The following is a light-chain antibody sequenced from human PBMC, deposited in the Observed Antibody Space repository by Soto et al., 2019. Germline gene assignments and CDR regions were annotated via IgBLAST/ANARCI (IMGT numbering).Light chain of an antibody. CDR3: GSWDSSLNVYV. V-gene: IGLV1-51*01. J-gene: IGLJ1*01. CDR2: DNN. Sequence: QSVLTQPPSVSAAPGHKVTISCSGTASNIGNDYVSLYQQLPGEAPQLLIYDNNRRPSGIPDRFSGYRSDTSATLGITGLKTGDEADYYCGSWDSSLNVYVFGTGTKVTVL. CDR1: ASNIGNDY.